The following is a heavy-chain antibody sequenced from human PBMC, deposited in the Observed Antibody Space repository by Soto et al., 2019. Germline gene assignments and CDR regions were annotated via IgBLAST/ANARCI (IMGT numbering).Heavy chain of an antibody. Sequence: EEQVVESGGGLVQSGGSLRLSCAASGFRFTNHWMSWVRQAPGRGLKWVANVNEEGSEKDYVDSVKGRFTMSRDNANNSVSLQMDSLRVADTGVYHCVRGVACFAPWGQGTLVTVSS. D-gene: IGHD3-10*01. V-gene: IGHV3-7*02. J-gene: IGHJ5*02. CDR1: GFRFTNHW. CDR3: VRGVACFAP. CDR2: VNEEGSEK.